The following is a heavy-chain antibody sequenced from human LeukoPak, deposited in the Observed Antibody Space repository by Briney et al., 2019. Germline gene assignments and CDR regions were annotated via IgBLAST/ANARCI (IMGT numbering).Heavy chain of an antibody. CDR2: ISSSSRYI. Sequence: GGSLRLSCAASGFTFSDYTMNWVRQAPGKGLEWVSSISSSSRYIYYADSVKGRFTISRDNAKNSLYVQMNSLRAEDTAVYYCAREAYHYYGMDVWGQGTTVTVSS. J-gene: IGHJ6*02. V-gene: IGHV3-21*01. CDR1: GFTFSDYT. CDR3: AREAYHYYGMDV. D-gene: IGHD3-16*01.